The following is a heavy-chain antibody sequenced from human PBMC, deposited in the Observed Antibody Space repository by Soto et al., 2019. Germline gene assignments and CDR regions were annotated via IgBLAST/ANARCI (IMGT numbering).Heavy chain of an antibody. CDR1: GYTFTSYG. J-gene: IGHJ3*02. D-gene: IGHD1-26*01. V-gene: IGHV1-18*01. CDR2: ISAYNGNT. Sequence: ASVKVSFKASGYTFTSYGISWLRQAPGQGLEWMGWISAYNGNTNYAQKLQGRVTMTTDTSTSTAYMELRSLRSDDTAVYYCARNQWELHAFDIWGQGTMVTVSS. CDR3: ARNQWELHAFDI.